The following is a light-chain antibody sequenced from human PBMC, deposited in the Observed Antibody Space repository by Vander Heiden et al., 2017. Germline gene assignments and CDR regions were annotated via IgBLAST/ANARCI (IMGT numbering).Light chain of an antibody. Sequence: SYVLTQPPSVSVAPGKTARITCGGNNIGSDSVHWYQQKPGQAPGLVVYDDSDRPSGIPDRFSGSNSGNTATLTSSRVEAGDEADYYCQVWDSSGDHQVFGGGTKLTVL. V-gene: IGLV3-21*03. J-gene: IGLJ3*02. CDR1: NIGSDS. CDR3: QVWDSSGDHQV. CDR2: DDS.